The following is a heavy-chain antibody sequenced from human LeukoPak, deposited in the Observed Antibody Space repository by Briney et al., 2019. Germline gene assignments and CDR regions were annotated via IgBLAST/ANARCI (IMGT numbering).Heavy chain of an antibody. CDR1: GGSISRGGYS. J-gene: IGHJ5*02. CDR2: IYDSGST. Sequence: PSQTLSLTCAVSGGSISRGGYSWSWIRQPPGKGLVWFGYIYDSGSTYYNPSLKSRVTISVDRSKNQFSLKLSSVTAADTAVYYCARDRGSSWQNWFDPWGQRTLVTVSS. D-gene: IGHD6-13*01. V-gene: IGHV4-30-2*01. CDR3: ARDRGSSWQNWFDP.